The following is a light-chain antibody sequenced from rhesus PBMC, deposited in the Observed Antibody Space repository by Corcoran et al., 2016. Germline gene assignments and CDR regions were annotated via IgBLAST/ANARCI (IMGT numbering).Light chain of an antibody. Sequence: DIVMTQSPDSLAVSLGERVTMNCKSSQSLSYNSNNKNYLAWHQQKPGQAPKVLIYWAVTRESRVPNRFSGSGSGTDFALTISGLQAEDVAVYYCQQYYSTPLTFGGGTKVEI. CDR3: QQYYSTPLT. V-gene: IGKV4-1*01. J-gene: IGKJ4*01. CDR1: QSLSYNSNNKNY. CDR2: WAV.